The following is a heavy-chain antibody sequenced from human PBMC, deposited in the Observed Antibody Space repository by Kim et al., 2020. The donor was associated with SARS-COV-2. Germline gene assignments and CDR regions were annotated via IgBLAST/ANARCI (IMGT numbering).Heavy chain of an antibody. Sequence: SETLSLTCTVSGGSISSSSYYWGWIRQPPGKGLEWIGSIYYSGSTYYNPSLKSRVTISVDTSKNQFSLKLSSVTAADTAVYYCAGGGQRDYCSSTSCYYYYGMDVWGQGTTVTVSS. D-gene: IGHD2-2*01. V-gene: IGHV4-39*01. CDR1: GGSISSSSYY. CDR2: IYYSGST. CDR3: AGGGQRDYCSSTSCYYYYGMDV. J-gene: IGHJ6*02.